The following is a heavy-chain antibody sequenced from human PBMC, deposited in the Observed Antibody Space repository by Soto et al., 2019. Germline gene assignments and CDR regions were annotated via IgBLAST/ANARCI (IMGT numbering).Heavy chain of an antibody. CDR2: IFDAATT. CDR3: ARDRSGRAAGVIYDYGMEV. V-gene: IGHV4-61*01. Sequence: QVQLQESGPGLMKPSGTLSLICSVSGESVGRGTNYWSWVRQAPGRGLEWIGYIFDAATTNYNPSCESRVFISLDAAKNQVSLKLTSVTAADTAIYYCARDRSGRAAGVIYDYGMEVWGQGTSVTVSS. CDR1: GESVGRGTNY. J-gene: IGHJ6*02. D-gene: IGHD6-13*01.